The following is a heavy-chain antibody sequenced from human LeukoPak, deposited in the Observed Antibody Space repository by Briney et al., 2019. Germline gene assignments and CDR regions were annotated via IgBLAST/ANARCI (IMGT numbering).Heavy chain of an antibody. CDR1: GFTFSSYA. D-gene: IGHD1-26*01. V-gene: IGHV3-30-3*01. CDR2: ISYDGSNK. CDR3: AKGSYGIGQYGMDV. Sequence: PGGSLRLSCAASGFTFSSYAMHWVRQAPGKGLEWVAVISYDGSNKYYADSVKGRFTISRDNSKNTLYLQMNSLRAEDTAVYYCAKGSYGIGQYGMDVWGQGTTVTVSS. J-gene: IGHJ6*02.